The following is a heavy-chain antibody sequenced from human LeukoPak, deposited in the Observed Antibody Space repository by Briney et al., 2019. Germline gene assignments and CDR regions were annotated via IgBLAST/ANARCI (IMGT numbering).Heavy chain of an antibody. CDR2: ISGRGGST. Sequence: PGGSLRLSCAPSGFTFSSYAMSWVRQAPGKGLQWVSAISGRGGSTYYADSVKGRLTISRDNSKNTLYLQMNRLRAEDTAVYYCATGYSSSWYRVYWGQGTLVTVSS. J-gene: IGHJ4*02. CDR1: GFTFSSYA. D-gene: IGHD6-13*01. CDR3: ATGYSSSWYRVY. V-gene: IGHV3-23*01.